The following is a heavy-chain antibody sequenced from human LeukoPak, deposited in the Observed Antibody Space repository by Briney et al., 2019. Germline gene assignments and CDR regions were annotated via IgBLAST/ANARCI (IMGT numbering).Heavy chain of an antibody. V-gene: IGHV3-30*04. CDR1: GFTFSSYA. CDR3: ARDRSLWFFDY. D-gene: IGHD3-10*01. CDR2: ISYDGSNK. J-gene: IGHJ4*02. Sequence: GRSLRLSCAASGFTFSSYAMHWVRQAPGKGLEWVAVISYDGSNKYYADSVKGRFTISRDNSKNTLDLKMNSMRAEDRAVYYCARDRSLWFFDYWGQGTMVTVSS.